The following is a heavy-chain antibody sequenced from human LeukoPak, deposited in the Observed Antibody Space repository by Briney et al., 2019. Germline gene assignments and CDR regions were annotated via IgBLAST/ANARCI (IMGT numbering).Heavy chain of an antibody. CDR3: ARLNSSVFDH. V-gene: IGHV5-51*01. CDR2: IYPGDSDA. D-gene: IGHD4-23*01. CDR1: GYSFTSYW. Sequence: GESLKISCKGSGYSFTSYWVGWVRQMPGKGLEWMGIIYPGDSDARYSPSFQGQVTISADKSISTAYLQWSSLKASDTAIYYCARLNSSVFDHWGQGTLVTVSS. J-gene: IGHJ4*02.